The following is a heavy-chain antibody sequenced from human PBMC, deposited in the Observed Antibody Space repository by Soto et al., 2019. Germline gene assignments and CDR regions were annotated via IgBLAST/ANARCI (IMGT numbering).Heavy chain of an antibody. Sequence: QVQLVESGGGVVQPGRSLRLSCAASGFTFSSYGMHWVRQAPGKGLEWVAVIWYDGSNKYYADSVKGRFTISRDNSKNTLYLQMNSLRAEDTAVYYCARSTYYYDISGYYPYYYYGMDVWGQGTTVTVSS. CDR2: IWYDGSNK. D-gene: IGHD3-22*01. CDR3: ARSTYYYDISGYYPYYYYGMDV. CDR1: GFTFSSYG. J-gene: IGHJ6*02. V-gene: IGHV3-33*01.